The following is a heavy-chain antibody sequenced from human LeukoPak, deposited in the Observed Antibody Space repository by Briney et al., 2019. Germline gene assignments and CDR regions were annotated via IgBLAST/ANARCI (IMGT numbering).Heavy chain of an antibody. Sequence: PGGSLRLSCAASGFTFSGSAMHWVRQASGKGREGGGRIRSKANSYSTAYAASVKGRFTISRDDSKNTAYLQMHSLKTEDTAVYYCTRLHGGSITMVRGVISTAAFDPWGQGTLVTVSS. D-gene: IGHD3-10*01. CDR2: IRSKANSYST. CDR3: TRLHGGSITMVRGVISTAAFDP. V-gene: IGHV3-73*01. J-gene: IGHJ5*02. CDR1: GFTFSGSA.